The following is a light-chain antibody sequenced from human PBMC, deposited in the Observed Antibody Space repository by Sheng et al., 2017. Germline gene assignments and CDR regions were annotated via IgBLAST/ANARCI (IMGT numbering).Light chain of an antibody. J-gene: IGKJ1*01. V-gene: IGKV3-15*01. CDR1: QSVRSN. Sequence: EIVMTQSPVTLSVFPGERATLSCRASQSVRSNLAWYQQKPGQAPRLLIYGASTRATGIPARFSGSGSGTEFTLAISSLQSEDFAVYCCQQYGSSPKTFGQGTKVEI. CDR2: GAS. CDR3: QQYGSSPKT.